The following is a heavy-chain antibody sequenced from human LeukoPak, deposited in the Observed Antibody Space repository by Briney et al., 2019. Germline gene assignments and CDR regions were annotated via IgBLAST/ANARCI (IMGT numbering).Heavy chain of an antibody. J-gene: IGHJ3*02. CDR2: IIPIFGTA. V-gene: IGHV1-69*13. Sequence: SVKVSCTASGGTFSSYAISWVRQAPGQGLEWMGGIIPIFGTANYAQKFQGRVTITADESTSTAYMELSSLRSDDTAVYYCARGLGGSSNAFDIWGQGTMVTVSS. CDR1: GGTFSSYA. CDR3: ARGLGGSSNAFDI. D-gene: IGHD1-26*01.